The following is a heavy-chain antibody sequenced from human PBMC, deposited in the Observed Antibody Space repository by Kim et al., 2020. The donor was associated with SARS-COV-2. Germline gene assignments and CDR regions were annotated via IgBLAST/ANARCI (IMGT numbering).Heavy chain of an antibody. V-gene: IGHV3-21*01. CDR1: GFTFSSYS. J-gene: IGHJ6*02. D-gene: IGHD6-13*01. Sequence: GGSLRLSCAASGFTFSSYSMNWVRQAPGKGLEWVSSISSSSSYIYYADSVKGRFTISRDNAKNSLYLQMNSLRAEDTAVYYCARPFIGSSWYGGITYYYYGMDVWGQGTTVTVSS. CDR2: ISSSSSYI. CDR3: ARPFIGSSWYGGITYYYYGMDV.